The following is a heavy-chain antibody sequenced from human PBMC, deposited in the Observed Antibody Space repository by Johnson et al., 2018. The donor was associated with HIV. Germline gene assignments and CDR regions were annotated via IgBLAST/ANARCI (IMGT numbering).Heavy chain of an antibody. V-gene: IGHV3-66*02. J-gene: IGHJ3*02. CDR3: ARDRPSGWPDAFDI. D-gene: IGHD6-19*01. CDR2: IYSGGST. CDR1: GFTVSSNY. Sequence: MQLVESGGGVVQPGKSLRLSCAASGFTVSSNYMSWVRQAPGKGLEWVSVIYSGGSTYYADSVKGRFTISRDNSKNTLYLQMNSLRPEDTAVYYCARDRPSGWPDAFDIWGQGTMVTVSS.